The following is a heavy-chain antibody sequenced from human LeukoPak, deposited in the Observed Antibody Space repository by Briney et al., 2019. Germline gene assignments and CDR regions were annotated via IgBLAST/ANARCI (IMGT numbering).Heavy chain of an antibody. CDR1: GDSLNTYY. CDR3: ARVVRGVVTSNWFDP. V-gene: IGHV4-59*01. CDR2: VASSGTS. Sequence: SETLSHTCTVSGDSLNTYYWTWIRQTPGKELEWIGFVASSGTSNYNPSLKSRVSISIDTSKNQFSLALTSVTPADTAVYYCARVVRGVVTSNWFDPWGQGTLVSVSS. D-gene: IGHD2-21*02. J-gene: IGHJ5*02.